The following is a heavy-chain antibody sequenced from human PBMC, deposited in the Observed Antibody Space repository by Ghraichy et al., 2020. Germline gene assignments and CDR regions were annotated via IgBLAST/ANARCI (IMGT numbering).Heavy chain of an antibody. Sequence: SQTLSLTCAISGDSVSSNSAAWNWIRQSPSRGLEWLGRTYYRSKWYNDYAVSVKSRITINPDTSKNQFSLQLNSVTPEDTAVYYCARDPCSGGSCYSQNFFDYWGQGTLVTVSS. CDR1: GDSVSSNSAA. CDR2: TYYRSKWYN. J-gene: IGHJ4*02. D-gene: IGHD2-15*01. CDR3: ARDPCSGGSCYSQNFFDY. V-gene: IGHV6-1*01.